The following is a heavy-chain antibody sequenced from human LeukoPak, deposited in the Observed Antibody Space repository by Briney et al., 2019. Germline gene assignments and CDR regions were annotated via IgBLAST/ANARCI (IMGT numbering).Heavy chain of an antibody. V-gene: IGHV3-66*01. J-gene: IGHJ4*01. CDR3: AGDFSGY. CDR1: GATVNSNY. Sequence: PVGSLRLSCVVSGATVNSNYVSWVRQAPGKGLEWVSVIYSGGSTYYADSVKGRFTISRDISKNTLYLQMNDLRAEDTAVYYCAGDFSGYWGQGTLVTVSS. D-gene: IGHD3-10*01. CDR2: IYSGGST.